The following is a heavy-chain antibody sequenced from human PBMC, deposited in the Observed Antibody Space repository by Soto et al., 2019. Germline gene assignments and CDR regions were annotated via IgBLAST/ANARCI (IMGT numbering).Heavy chain of an antibody. V-gene: IGHV4-59*08. CDR3: ARHSPDFDWLSQFDY. CDR1: GGSISSYY. J-gene: IGHJ4*02. CDR2: IFYFGST. Sequence: SETLSLTCTVSGGSISSYYWSWIRQTPGKGLEWIGHIFYFGSTNYNPSLKSRVTLSIDTSKNQLSLKLSSVTAADTAVYYCARHSPDFDWLSQFDYWGQGTLVTVS. D-gene: IGHD3-9*01.